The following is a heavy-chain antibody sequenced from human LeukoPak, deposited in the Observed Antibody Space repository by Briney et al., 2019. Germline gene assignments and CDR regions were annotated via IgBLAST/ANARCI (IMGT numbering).Heavy chain of an antibody. CDR3: ARGGGLDV. J-gene: IGHJ6*02. CDR1: GFTSSAYD. CDR2: SGTVGDT. V-gene: IGHV3-13*04. D-gene: IGHD3-16*01. Sequence: GGSLRLSCAASGFTSSAYDMHWVRQITGGGLEWVSTSGTVGDTFYSDSVKGRFTISRDNAKNSLYLQMSNLRAEDTAVYFCARGGGLDVWGQGATVTVSS.